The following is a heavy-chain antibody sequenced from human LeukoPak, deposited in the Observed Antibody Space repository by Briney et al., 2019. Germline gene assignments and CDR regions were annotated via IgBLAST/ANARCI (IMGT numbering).Heavy chain of an antibody. D-gene: IGHD2-21*01. Sequence: GGSLRLSCVASGLRFRSYAMNWVRQAPGKGLECISTISDDSSFTYYADSVKGRFSISRDNSKNTLYLQMDSLRGEDTAVYYCAKDFRIGYSAHFDYWGQGALVTVSS. CDR1: GLRFRSYA. J-gene: IGHJ4*02. CDR3: AKDFRIGYSAHFDY. CDR2: ISDDSSFT. V-gene: IGHV3-23*01.